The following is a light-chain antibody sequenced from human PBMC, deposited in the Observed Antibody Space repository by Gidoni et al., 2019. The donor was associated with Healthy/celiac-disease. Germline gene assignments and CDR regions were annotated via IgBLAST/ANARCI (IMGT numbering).Light chain of an antibody. CDR2: DVS. V-gene: IGLV2-14*01. Sequence: QSALTQPAYVSGSPGQSITISCTGTSSDVGGYNYVSWYQQHPGKAPKLMIYDVSNRPSGVSNRFSGSKSGNTASLTISGLQAEDEADYYCSSYTSSSTHWVFGGGTKLTGL. CDR1: SSDVGGYNY. J-gene: IGLJ3*02. CDR3: SSYTSSSTHWV.